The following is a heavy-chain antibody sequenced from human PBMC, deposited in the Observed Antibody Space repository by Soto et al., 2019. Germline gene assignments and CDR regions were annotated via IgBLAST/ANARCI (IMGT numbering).Heavy chain of an antibody. Sequence: EVQLVESGGGLVKPGGSLRLSCVACGFTFSSYNMNWVRQAPGKGLEWVSSISSSSSYRDYADSVKGRFTISRDNAKNSLYLHMNSLRAEDTAVYYCARDSALVVFDYWGQGTLVTVSS. CDR3: ARDSALVVFDY. CDR2: ISSSSSYR. D-gene: IGHD2-15*01. J-gene: IGHJ4*02. V-gene: IGHV3-21*01. CDR1: GFTFSSYN.